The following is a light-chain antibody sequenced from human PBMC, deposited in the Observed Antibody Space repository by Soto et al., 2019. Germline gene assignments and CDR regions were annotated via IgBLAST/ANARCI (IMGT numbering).Light chain of an antibody. Sequence: DIQMTHSPSTLSASVGDRVTITCRASQSIITSLAWYQQKPGKAPKLLIYKASSLQSGVPSRFSGSGSGTEFTLTISSLQPDDFATYYCQQYNSFPHTFGQGTKVDIK. CDR3: QQYNSFPHT. V-gene: IGKV1-5*03. J-gene: IGKJ1*01. CDR2: KAS. CDR1: QSIITS.